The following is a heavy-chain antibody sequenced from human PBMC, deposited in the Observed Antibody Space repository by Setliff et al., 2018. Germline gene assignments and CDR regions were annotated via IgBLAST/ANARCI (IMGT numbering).Heavy chain of an antibody. J-gene: IGHJ4*02. D-gene: IGHD2-21*02. Sequence: GGSLRLSCAASGFTFSDYYMSWVRQAPGKVLEWVGFIRSKAYGGTTEYAASVKGRFPISRDDSKSIAYLQMNSLKTEDTAVYYCTGHYHEYCGGDCYPPFFDYWGQGTLVTVSS. V-gene: IGHV3-49*04. CDR3: TGHYHEYCGGDCYPPFFDY. CDR1: GFTFSDYY. CDR2: IRSKAYGGTT.